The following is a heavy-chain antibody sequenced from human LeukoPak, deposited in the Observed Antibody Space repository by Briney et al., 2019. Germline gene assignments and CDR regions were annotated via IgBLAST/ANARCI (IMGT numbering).Heavy chain of an antibody. CDR2: IIPIFGTA. Sequence: SVAVSCKASGGTFSSYAISWVRQAPGQGLEWMGGIIPIFGTANYAQKFQGRVTITADESTSTAYMELSSLRSEDTAVYYCATATTLAVADEDYWGQGTLVTVSS. V-gene: IGHV1-69*13. J-gene: IGHJ4*02. CDR3: ATATTLAVADEDY. D-gene: IGHD6-19*01. CDR1: GGTFSSYA.